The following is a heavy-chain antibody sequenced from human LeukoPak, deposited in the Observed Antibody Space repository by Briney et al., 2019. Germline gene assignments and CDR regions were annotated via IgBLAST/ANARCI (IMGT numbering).Heavy chain of an antibody. CDR1: GGSISSGGYY. V-gene: IGHV4-31*03. D-gene: IGHD3-10*01. Sequence: SQTLSLTCTVSGGSISSGGYYWSWIRQHPGKGLEWIGYIYYSGSTYYNPSLKSRVTISVDTSKNQFSLKLSSVTAADTAVYYCARELLWFGELPQGHAFDIWGQGTMVTVSS. CDR3: ARELLWFGELPQGHAFDI. J-gene: IGHJ3*02. CDR2: IYYSGST.